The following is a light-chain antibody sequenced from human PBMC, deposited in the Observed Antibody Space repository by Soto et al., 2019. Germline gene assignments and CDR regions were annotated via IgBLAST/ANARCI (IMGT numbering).Light chain of an antibody. J-gene: IGKJ4*01. CDR2: AAS. CDR3: QQGYSFPLT. V-gene: IGKV1-12*01. CDR1: QGIGSR. Sequence: DIPMTQSPSSVSASVGDRVTISCRASQGIGSRLAWYQQKPGKAPNLLIYAASSLQSGVPSRFGGSGSGTDFTLTISSLQPEDFATYYCQQGYSFPLTFGGGTKVEI.